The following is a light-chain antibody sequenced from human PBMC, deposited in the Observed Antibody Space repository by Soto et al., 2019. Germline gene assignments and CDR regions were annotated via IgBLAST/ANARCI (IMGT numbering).Light chain of an antibody. V-gene: IGKV3-20*01. CDR1: QSVSSSY. CDR2: GAS. CDR3: QQYGSSRT. J-gene: IGKJ1*01. Sequence: IVLTQSPGTLSLSPEEKATISCRASQSVSSSYLAWYQQKPGQAPRLLIYGASSRATGIPDRFSGSGSGTDFTLTISRLEPEDFAVYYCQQYGSSRTFGQGTKV.